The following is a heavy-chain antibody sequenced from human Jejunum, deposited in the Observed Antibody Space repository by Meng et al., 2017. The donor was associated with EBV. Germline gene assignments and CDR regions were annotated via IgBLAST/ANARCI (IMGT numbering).Heavy chain of an antibody. Sequence: QVQLGQSGAEVKKPGASVKVSCKASGYTFTSYGISWVRQAPGQGLEWMAWISAYNGKTNYAQNLQGRVTLTTDTSTTTTYMELRSLRSDDTAVYYCARDGPDYGNYINFDYWGQGTLVTAPQ. J-gene: IGHJ4*02. CDR3: ARDGPDYGNYINFDY. D-gene: IGHD4-11*01. CDR1: GYTFTSYG. V-gene: IGHV1-18*01. CDR2: ISAYNGKT.